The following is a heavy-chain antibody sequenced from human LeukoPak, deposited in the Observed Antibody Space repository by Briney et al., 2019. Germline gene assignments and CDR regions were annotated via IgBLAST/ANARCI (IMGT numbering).Heavy chain of an antibody. Sequence: GGSLRLSCAASGFTFSNYDMSWVRQAPGKGLEWVSVISSSGGSTYYADSVKGRFTISRDNSKDTLYLQMNSLRAEDTAVYYCAELGITMIGGVWGKGTTVTISS. CDR3: AELGITMIGGV. D-gene: IGHD3-10*02. CDR1: GFTFSNYD. J-gene: IGHJ6*04. V-gene: IGHV3-23*01. CDR2: ISSSGGST.